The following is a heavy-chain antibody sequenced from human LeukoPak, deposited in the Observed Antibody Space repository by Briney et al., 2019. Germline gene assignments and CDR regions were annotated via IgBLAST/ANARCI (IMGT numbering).Heavy chain of an antibody. V-gene: IGHV4-34*01. CDR1: GGSFSGYY. Sequence: SETLSLTCAVYGGSFSGYYWTWVRQPPGKGLEWIGEVNHSGRTNYNPSLESRVTIAIDTSKIQFSLKLNSVTAADTAVYYCADGLYYYYYMDVWGKGTTVTISS. J-gene: IGHJ6*03. CDR2: VNHSGRT. CDR3: ADGLYYYYYMDV.